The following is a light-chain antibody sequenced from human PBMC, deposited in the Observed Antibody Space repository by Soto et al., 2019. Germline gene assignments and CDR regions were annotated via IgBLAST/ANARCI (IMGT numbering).Light chain of an antibody. CDR1: QSISSW. V-gene: IGKV1-5*01. CDR3: QQYNSIRKT. J-gene: IGKJ1*01. Sequence: DIQMTQSPATLSASLGDRVTITCRASQSISSWLAWYQQKPGKAPKLLIYDASSLESGVPSRFRGSGSGTECTLTISSLPPDDFETYYCQQYNSIRKTFGQGTKVDIK. CDR2: DAS.